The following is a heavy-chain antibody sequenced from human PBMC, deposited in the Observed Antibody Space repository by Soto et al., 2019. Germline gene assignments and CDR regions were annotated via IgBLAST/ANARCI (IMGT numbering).Heavy chain of an antibody. CDR2: ISSSSSYT. J-gene: IGHJ6*02. CDR1: GFTFSDYY. Sequence: GGSLRLSCAASGFTFSDYYMSWIRQAPGKGLEWVSYISSSSSYTNYADSVKGRFTISRDNAKSSLYLQMDSLRAEDTAVYYCAREFVEVVVAATYYYGMDVWGQGTTVTVSS. V-gene: IGHV3-11*06. CDR3: AREFVEVVVAATYYYGMDV. D-gene: IGHD2-15*01.